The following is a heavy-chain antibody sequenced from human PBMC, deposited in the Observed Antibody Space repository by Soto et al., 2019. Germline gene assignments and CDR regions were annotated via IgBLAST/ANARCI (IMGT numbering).Heavy chain of an antibody. V-gene: IGHV3-23*01. Sequence: EVQLLESGGGLVQPGGSLRLSCAASGFTFSSYAMSWVRQAPGKGLEWVSGTIVSGGSTFYTDSVKGRFTISRDNSKNTLYLQMNSLRAEDTAVYYCAKGGSFDYWGQGTLVTVSS. CDR1: GFTFSSYA. CDR2: TIVSGGST. D-gene: IGHD3-10*01. J-gene: IGHJ4*02. CDR3: AKGGSFDY.